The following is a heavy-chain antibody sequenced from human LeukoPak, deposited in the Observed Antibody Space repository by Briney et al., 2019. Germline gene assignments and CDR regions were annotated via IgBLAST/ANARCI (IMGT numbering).Heavy chain of an antibody. J-gene: IGHJ3*02. Sequence: ASVKVSCKASGYTLTGYYMHWVRQAPGQGLEWMGWINPNSGGTNYAQKLQGRVTMTTDTSTSTAYMELRSLRSDDTAVYYCARDSHSSSDAFDIWGQGTMVTVSS. D-gene: IGHD6-6*01. CDR3: ARDSHSSSDAFDI. CDR2: INPNSGGT. CDR1: GYTLTGYY. V-gene: IGHV1-2*02.